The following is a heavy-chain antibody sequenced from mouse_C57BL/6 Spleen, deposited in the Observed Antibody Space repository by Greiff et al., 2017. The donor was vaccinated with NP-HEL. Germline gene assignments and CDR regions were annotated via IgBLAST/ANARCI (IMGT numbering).Heavy chain of an antibody. V-gene: IGHV1-64*01. CDR3: ARRDGYYQAWFAY. J-gene: IGHJ3*01. Sequence: QVQLQQSGAELVKPGASVKLSCKASGYTFTSYWMHWVKQRPGQGLEWIGMIHPNSGSTNYNEKFKSKATLTVDKSSSTAYMQLSSLTSEDSAVYYCARRDGYYQAWFAYWGQGTMVTVSA. CDR1: GYTFTSYW. D-gene: IGHD2-3*01. CDR2: IHPNSGST.